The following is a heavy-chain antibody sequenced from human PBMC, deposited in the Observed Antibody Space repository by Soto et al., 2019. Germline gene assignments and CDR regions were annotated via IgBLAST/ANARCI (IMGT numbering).Heavy chain of an antibody. CDR3: ARGRIVVVPAAGGYYYYYMDV. J-gene: IGHJ6*03. CDR1: GGSFSGYY. Sequence: SDTLSLTCAVYGGSFSGYYWSWIRQPPGKGLEWIGEINHSGSTNYNPSLKSRVTISVDTSKNQFSLKLSSVTAADTAVYYCARGRIVVVPAAGGYYYYYMDVWGKGTTVTVSS. D-gene: IGHD2-2*01. CDR2: INHSGST. V-gene: IGHV4-34*01.